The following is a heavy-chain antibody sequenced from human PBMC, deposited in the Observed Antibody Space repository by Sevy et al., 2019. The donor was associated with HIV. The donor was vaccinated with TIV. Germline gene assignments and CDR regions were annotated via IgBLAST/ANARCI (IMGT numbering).Heavy chain of an antibody. V-gene: IGHV4-39*02. CDR1: GGTIVSSGHY. D-gene: IGHD5-12*01. CDR2: IYYNGHT. CDR3: AREAGGYDYDYGLDV. Sequence: SETLSLTCSVSGGTIVSSGHYWGWIRQTPGKGLEWIGSIYYNGHTYYNPSLKSRLTISIDTSKNQFSLNLGSVTAAGTALYFCAREAGGYDYDYGLDVWGQGTTVTVSS. J-gene: IGHJ6*02.